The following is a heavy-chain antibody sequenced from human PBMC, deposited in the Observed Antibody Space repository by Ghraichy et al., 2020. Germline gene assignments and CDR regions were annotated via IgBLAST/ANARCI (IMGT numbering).Heavy chain of an antibody. V-gene: IGHV1-8*01. Sequence: ASVKVSCKASGYTFTSYDINWVRQATGQGLEWMGWMNPNSGNTGYAQKFQGRVTMTRNTSISTAYMELSSLRSEDTAVYYCARVAGTSGSYFYYYGMDVWGQGTTVTVSS. CDR3: ARVAGTSGSYFYYYGMDV. D-gene: IGHD1-26*01. CDR2: MNPNSGNT. CDR1: GYTFTSYD. J-gene: IGHJ6*02.